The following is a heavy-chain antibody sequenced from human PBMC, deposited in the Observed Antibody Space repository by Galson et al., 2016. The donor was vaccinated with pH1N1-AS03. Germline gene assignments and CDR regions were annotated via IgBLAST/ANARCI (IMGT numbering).Heavy chain of an antibody. D-gene: IGHD3-3*01. CDR3: ARGKDFWSGYPDDPFDI. Sequence: SLRLSCAASGFIFSGYWMSWVRQAPGKGLEWVANIKQDGSEKYYVDSVKGRFTIARDNAKNSVYLQMNSLRGEETAVYYCARGKDFWSGYPDDPFDIWGQGPRVTVSS. V-gene: IGHV3-7*03. CDR2: IKQDGSEK. J-gene: IGHJ3*02. CDR1: GFIFSGYW.